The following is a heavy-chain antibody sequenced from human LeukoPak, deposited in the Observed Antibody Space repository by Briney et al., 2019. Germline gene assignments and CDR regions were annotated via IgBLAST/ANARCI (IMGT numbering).Heavy chain of an antibody. Sequence: GGSLRLSCAASGFTFSSYAMSWVRQAPGKGLEWVSAISGSGGSTYYAGSVKGRFTISRDNAKNSLYLQMNSLRAEDTAVYYCARGRYNYGYIFDYWGQGTLVTVSS. V-gene: IGHV3-23*01. CDR1: GFTFSSYA. CDR3: ARGRYNYGYIFDY. J-gene: IGHJ4*02. CDR2: ISGSGGST. D-gene: IGHD5-18*01.